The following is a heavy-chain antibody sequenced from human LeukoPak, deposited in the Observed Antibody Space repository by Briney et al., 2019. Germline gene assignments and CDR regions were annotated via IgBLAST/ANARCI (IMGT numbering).Heavy chain of an antibody. CDR1: GGSISSSSYY. D-gene: IGHD6-19*01. J-gene: IGHJ2*01. CDR2: IYYSGST. Sequence: PSETLSLTCTVSGGSISSSSYYWGWIRQPPGKGLEWIGSIYYSGSTYYNPSLKSRVTISVDTSKNQFSLKLSSVTAADTAVYYCARGGAVAFDLWGRGTLATVSS. CDR3: ARGGAVAFDL. V-gene: IGHV4-39*07.